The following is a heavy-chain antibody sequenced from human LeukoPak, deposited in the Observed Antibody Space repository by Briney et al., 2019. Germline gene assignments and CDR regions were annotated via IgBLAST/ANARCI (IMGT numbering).Heavy chain of an antibody. J-gene: IGHJ4*02. CDR3: ARGLNYSSSSDY. V-gene: IGHV4-34*01. CDR1: GGSFSGYY. D-gene: IGHD6-13*01. CDR2: INHSGST. Sequence: SETLSLTCAVYGGSFSGYYWSWIRQPPGKGLEWIGEINHSGSTNYNPSLKSRVTISVDTSKNQFSLKLSSVTAADTAVYYCARGLNYSSSSDYWGQGTLVTVSS.